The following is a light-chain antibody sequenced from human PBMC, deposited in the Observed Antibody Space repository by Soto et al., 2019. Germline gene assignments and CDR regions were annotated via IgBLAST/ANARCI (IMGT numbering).Light chain of an antibody. CDR3: CSYAGSPYV. CDR2: DVS. V-gene: IGLV2-11*01. J-gene: IGLJ1*01. CDR1: SSDVGGYNY. Sequence: QSALTQPRSVSGSPGQSVAISCTGTSSDVGGYNYVSWFQQHPGKTPKVIIYDVSKRPSGVPDRFSGSKSGNTASLTISGLHTEDEADYYCCSYAGSPYVFGTGTKVTVL.